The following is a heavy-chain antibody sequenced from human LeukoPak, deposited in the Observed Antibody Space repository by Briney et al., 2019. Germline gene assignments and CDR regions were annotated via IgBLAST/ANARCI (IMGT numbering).Heavy chain of an antibody. J-gene: IGHJ4*02. CDR3: ARDKYETSGCFDY. D-gene: IGHD3-22*01. V-gene: IGHV3-11*01. Sequence: PVWALTLSRAPSQFTLSDYYMSWIRQAPPKGLKGVSYISRSGTTISYADSVKGRFTISRDNAKNSLYLQMNSLRAADTAVYFCARDKYETSGCFDYWGQGALVTVSS. CDR1: QFTLSDYY. CDR2: ISRSGTTI.